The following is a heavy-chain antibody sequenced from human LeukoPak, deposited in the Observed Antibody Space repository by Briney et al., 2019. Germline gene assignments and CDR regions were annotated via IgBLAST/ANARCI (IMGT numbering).Heavy chain of an antibody. CDR2: INHSGST. CDR3: AREGYCSSTSCYGKISGPVDY. CDR1: GGSISSSSYY. Sequence: PSETLSLTCTVSGGSISSSSYYWSWIRQPPGKGLEWIGEINHSGSTNYNPSLKSRVTISVDTSKNQFSLKLSSVTAADTAVYYCAREGYCSSTSCYGKISGPVDYWGQGTLVTVSS. V-gene: IGHV4-39*07. J-gene: IGHJ4*02. D-gene: IGHD2-2*01.